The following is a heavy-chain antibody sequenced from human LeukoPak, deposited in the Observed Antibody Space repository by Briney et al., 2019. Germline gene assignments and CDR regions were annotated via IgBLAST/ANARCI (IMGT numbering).Heavy chain of an antibody. CDR1: GYTFSNYA. V-gene: IGHV1-3*03. Sequence: ASVKVSCKAFGYTFSNYAMQWVRQAPGQRLEWMGWINAGNGNTRYSQEFKGRVTITRDTSASTVYMELSSLRSEDMAVYFCARSLGMGATLDYWGRGTLVTVSS. J-gene: IGHJ4*02. D-gene: IGHD1-26*01. CDR3: ARSLGMGATLDY. CDR2: INAGNGNT.